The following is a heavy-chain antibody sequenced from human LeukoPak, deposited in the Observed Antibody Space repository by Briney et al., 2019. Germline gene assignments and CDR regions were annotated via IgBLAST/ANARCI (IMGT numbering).Heavy chain of an antibody. D-gene: IGHD3-10*01. CDR1: GFTFDDYA. J-gene: IGHJ4*02. Sequence: GGSLRLSCAASGFTFDDYAMHWVRQAPGKGLEWVSLISGDGGSTYYADSVKGRFTISRDNSKNSLYLQMNRLRTEDTALYYCAKARRDGYGSGSRNFDYWGQGTLVTVSS. CDR2: ISGDGGST. V-gene: IGHV3-43*02. CDR3: AKARRDGYGSGSRNFDY.